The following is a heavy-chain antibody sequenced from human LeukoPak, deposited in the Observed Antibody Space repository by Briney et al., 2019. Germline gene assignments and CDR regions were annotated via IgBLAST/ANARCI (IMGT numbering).Heavy chain of an antibody. J-gene: IGHJ5*02. D-gene: IGHD3-10*01. CDR1: GGSMRRGSYH. CDR2: IHTSGST. Sequence: SETLSLTCTVSGGSMRRGSYHWGWIRQPAGKGLEWIGRIHTSGSTIYNPSLKSRVTISLDTSKNQFSLKLSSVTAADTALYYCARDSSLSGWFDPWGQGTLVTVSS. V-gene: IGHV4-61*02. CDR3: ARDSSLSGWFDP.